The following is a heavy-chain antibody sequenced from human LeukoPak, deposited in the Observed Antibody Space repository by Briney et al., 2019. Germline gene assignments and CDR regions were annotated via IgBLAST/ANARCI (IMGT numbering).Heavy chain of an antibody. V-gene: IGHV3-48*04. J-gene: IGHJ6*03. CDR2: ISSSSSTI. Sequence: GGSLRLSCAASGFTFSSYSMNWVRQAPGKGLEWVSYISSSSSTIYHADSVKGRFTISRDNAKNSLYLQMNSLRAEDTAVYYCARESGSSSSRSYYYYYMDVWGKGTTVTVSS. D-gene: IGHD6-6*01. CDR1: GFTFSSYS. CDR3: ARESGSSSSRSYYYYYMDV.